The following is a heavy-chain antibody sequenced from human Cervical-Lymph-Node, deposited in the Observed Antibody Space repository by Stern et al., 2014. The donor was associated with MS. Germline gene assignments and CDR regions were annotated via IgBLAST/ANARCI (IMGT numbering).Heavy chain of an antibody. J-gene: IGHJ3*02. Sequence: EVQLLESGGGLVQPGGSLRLSCAASGFTFSSYAMNWVRQAPGQGLEWVSAITSSGVTTYHADSVKGRFTISRDNSMNTVYLQMSSLKAEDTAVYYCTKARTDTARLPFDIWGQGTMVTVSS. CDR3: TKARTDTARLPFDI. V-gene: IGHV3-23*01. D-gene: IGHD5-18*01. CDR1: GFTFSSYA. CDR2: ITSSGVTT.